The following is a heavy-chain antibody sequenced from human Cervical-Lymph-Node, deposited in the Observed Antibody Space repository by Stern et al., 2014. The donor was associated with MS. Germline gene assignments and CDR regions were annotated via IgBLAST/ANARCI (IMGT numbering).Heavy chain of an antibody. D-gene: IGHD2-21*01. CDR1: GFSLSTTGMC. J-gene: IGHJ4*02. CDR2: LDWDGDK. Sequence: QVTLKESGPALVKPTQTLTLTCTFSGFSLSTTGMCLSWIPQPPGKALEWLALLDWDGDKYSSTALKARLTITKDTSKNQVVLTMTNMAPLDTATYFCVRAREGYYFDYWGQGIPVTVSS. CDR3: VRAREGYYFDY. V-gene: IGHV2-70*01.